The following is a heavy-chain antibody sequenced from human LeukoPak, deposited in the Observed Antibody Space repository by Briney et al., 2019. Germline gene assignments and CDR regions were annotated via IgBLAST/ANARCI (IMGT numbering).Heavy chain of an antibody. D-gene: IGHD3-3*01. V-gene: IGHV3-7*01. CDR2: IRQDGSDK. CDR1: GFTFTCYW. J-gene: IGHJ4*02. Sequence: GGSLRVSCAASGFTFTCYWMTWVRQAPGKGVECVANIRQDGSDKNYADSVKGRFTISRDNGKNSVYLEMSNLRVEDTAVYYCARDCAFRFLEWSLLDSWGQGILVTVAT. CDR3: ARDCAFRFLEWSLLDS.